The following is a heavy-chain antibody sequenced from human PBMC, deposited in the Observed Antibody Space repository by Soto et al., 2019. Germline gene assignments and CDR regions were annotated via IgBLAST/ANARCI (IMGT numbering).Heavy chain of an antibody. Sequence: VASVKVSCKASGGTFSSYAISWVRQAPGQGLEWMGGIIPIFGTANYAQKFQGRVTITADESTSTAYMELSSLRSEDTAVYYCARVYYCSGGSCYYYYYGMDVWGQGTTVTVSS. V-gene: IGHV1-69*13. D-gene: IGHD2-15*01. CDR3: ARVYYCSGGSCYYYYYGMDV. CDR2: IIPIFGTA. J-gene: IGHJ6*02. CDR1: GGTFSSYA.